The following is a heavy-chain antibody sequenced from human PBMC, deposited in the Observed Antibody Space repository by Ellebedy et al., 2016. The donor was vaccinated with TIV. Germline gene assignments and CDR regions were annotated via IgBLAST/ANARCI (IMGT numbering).Heavy chain of an antibody. CDR3: AKDSTDKGELLAFDY. CDR1: GFTFDDYA. V-gene: IGHV3-9*01. Sequence: SLKISCAASGFTFDDYAMHWVRQAPGKGLERVSGISWNSGRIDYADSVKGRFTISRDNAKNSLYLQMNSLRAEDTALYYCAKDSTDKGELLAFDYWGQGTLVTVSS. J-gene: IGHJ4*02. D-gene: IGHD1-26*01. CDR2: ISWNSGRI.